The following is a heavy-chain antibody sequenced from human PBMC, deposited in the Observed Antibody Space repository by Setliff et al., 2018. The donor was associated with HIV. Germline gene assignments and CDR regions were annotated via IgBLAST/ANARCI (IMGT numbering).Heavy chain of an antibody. CDR2: IYTTERI. Sequence: SETLSLTCTVSGGSISSHYWSWIRQPPGKGLEWIATIYTTERISYNPSLRSRVTISVDTSKNQFSLKLSSVTAADTAVYYCAREIDYGDYFDYWGQGTLVTVSS. CDR1: GGSISSHY. J-gene: IGHJ4*02. CDR3: AREIDYGDYFDY. D-gene: IGHD4-17*01. V-gene: IGHV4-59*11.